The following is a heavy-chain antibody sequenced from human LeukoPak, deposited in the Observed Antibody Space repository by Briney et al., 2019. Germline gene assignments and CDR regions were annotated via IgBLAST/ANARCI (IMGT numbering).Heavy chain of an antibody. V-gene: IGHV3-7*01. CDR1: GFTTGRYW. CDR3: ARDVQWLVDY. CDR2: IKEDRSEK. J-gene: IGHJ4*02. Sequence: GGSLRLSCIASGFTTGRYWMAWVRRAPGKGLEWVANIKEDRSEKYYVDSVRGRFAISRDNARKSVFLQMNTLRAEDTAVYYCARDVQWLVDYWGQGTLVTVSS. D-gene: IGHD6-19*01.